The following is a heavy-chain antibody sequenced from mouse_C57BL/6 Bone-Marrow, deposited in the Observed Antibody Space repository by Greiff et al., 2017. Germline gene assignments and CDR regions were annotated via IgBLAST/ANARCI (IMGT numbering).Heavy chain of an antibody. CDR2: IYPGNSDT. J-gene: IGHJ2*01. V-gene: IGHV1-5*01. CDR3: TRYPHYYGSSYYFDY. D-gene: IGHD1-1*01. CDR1: GYTFTSYW. Sequence: AQLQQSGTVLARPGASVKMSCKTSGYTFTSYWMHWVKQRPGQGLEWIGAIYPGNSDTSYNQKFKGKAKLTAVTSASTAYMELSSLTNEDSAVYYCTRYPHYYGSSYYFDYWGQGTTLTVSS.